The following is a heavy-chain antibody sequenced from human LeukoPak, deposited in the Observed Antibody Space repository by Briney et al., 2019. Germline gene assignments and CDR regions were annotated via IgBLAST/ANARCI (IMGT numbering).Heavy chain of an antibody. V-gene: IGHV4/OR15-8*01. CDR3: ARSHDHLWGNYPDY. D-gene: IGHD3-16*02. CDR1: GGSIDSTNW. J-gene: IGHJ4*02. CDR2: IHHDGRI. Sequence: PSETLSLTCDVSGGSIDSTNWWNWVRQPPGKGLEWIGEIHHDGRINYNPSLKSRVTLSVDKSKNQLSLRLNSVTAADTAMYYCARSHDHLWGNYPDYWGQGTLVTV.